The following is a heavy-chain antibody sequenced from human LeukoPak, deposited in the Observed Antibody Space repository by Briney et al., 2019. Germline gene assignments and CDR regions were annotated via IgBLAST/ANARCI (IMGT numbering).Heavy chain of an antibody. V-gene: IGHV3-48*01. D-gene: IGHD1-26*01. Sequence: PGGSLRLSCAVSGFTFSSYSMSWVRQVPGKGLEWVSYIISSSGTIYYADSVKGRFTISRDNAKNSLYLQMNSLRAEDTAVYYCARDYSGSYGWFYYFDYWGQGTLVTVSS. J-gene: IGHJ4*02. CDR3: ARDYSGSYGWFYYFDY. CDR2: IISSSGTI. CDR1: GFTFSSYS.